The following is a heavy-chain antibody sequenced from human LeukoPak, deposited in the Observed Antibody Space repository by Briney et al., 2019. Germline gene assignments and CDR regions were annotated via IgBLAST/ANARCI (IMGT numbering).Heavy chain of an antibody. V-gene: IGHV3-15*01. Sequence: PGGSLRLSCAASGFTVSSNYMSWVRQAPGKGLEWVGRIKSKADGGTTDYSAPVKGRFIISRDDSKNTLFLQMNSLKTEDTAMYYCSTDLGPAIDYWGQGTLVTVSS. CDR3: STDLGPAIDY. CDR2: IKSKADGGTT. CDR1: GFTVSSNY. J-gene: IGHJ4*02.